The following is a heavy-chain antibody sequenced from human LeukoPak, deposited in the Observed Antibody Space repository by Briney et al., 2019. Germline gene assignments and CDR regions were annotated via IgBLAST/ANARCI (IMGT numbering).Heavy chain of an antibody. CDR2: INRDGSVK. CDR1: GFTFSDYW. Sequence: GGSLRLSCAVSGFTFSDYWVTWVRQTPGKGLEFVANINRDGSVKNYVDSVKGRFTISRDNAKNSLYLQMTSLRVDDKAIYYCARDPGFSSFDYWGQGTLVTVSS. CDR3: ARDPGFSSFDY. D-gene: IGHD3-3*02. V-gene: IGHV3-7*01. J-gene: IGHJ4*02.